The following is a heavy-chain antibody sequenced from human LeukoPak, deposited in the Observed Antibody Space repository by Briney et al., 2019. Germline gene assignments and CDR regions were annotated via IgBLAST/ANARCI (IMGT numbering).Heavy chain of an antibody. CDR1: CFSFTQYA. V-gene: IGHV3-23*01. D-gene: IGHD3-10*01. J-gene: IGHJ4*02. CDR2: VSGSGRTT. Sequence: GSLLRFSCAASCFSFTQYAMSWVRKAPEKGLDWTSNVSGSGRTTYYADSVNCRFTVAKYNSKNTLNLQMNGLRGEDRAVYYCANGSSYYGSGRFDYWGQGTLVTVSS. CDR3: ANGSSYYGSGRFDY.